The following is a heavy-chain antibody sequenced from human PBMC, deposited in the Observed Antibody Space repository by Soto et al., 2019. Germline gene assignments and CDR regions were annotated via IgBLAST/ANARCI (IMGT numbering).Heavy chain of an antibody. J-gene: IGHJ4*02. V-gene: IGHV3-7*03. CDR2: IYEDGGEK. D-gene: IGHD3-16*01. CDR1: GFRFSLFW. Sequence: PEVSLRLSCAASGFRFSLFWMSWVRQTPGKGLEWVANIYEDGGEKFFADSVKGRFTISRDNAKNSLSLQMNSLTADDTAVYYCARTGWPQSSYYFDYWGQGTLVTVSS. CDR3: ARTGWPQSSYYFDY.